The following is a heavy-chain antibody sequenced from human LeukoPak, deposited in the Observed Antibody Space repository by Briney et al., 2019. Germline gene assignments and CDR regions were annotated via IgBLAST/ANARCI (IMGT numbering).Heavy chain of an antibody. CDR2: VYYSGST. D-gene: IGHD2-2*01. CDR1: GGSINNNY. V-gene: IGHV4-59*01. CDR3: AGYQRTGLSATGLDY. J-gene: IGHJ4*02. Sequence: SETLSLTCTVSGGSINNNYLSWIRQPPGKGLEWIGYVYYSGSTKYNPSLKGRVTMSVDTSKNQFSLRLSSLTAADTAVYYCAGYQRTGLSATGLDYWGQGTLVTVSS.